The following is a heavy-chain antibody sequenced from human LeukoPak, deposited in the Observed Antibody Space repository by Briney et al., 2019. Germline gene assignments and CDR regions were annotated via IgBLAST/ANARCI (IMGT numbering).Heavy chain of an antibody. CDR3: AKGHMRYCSGGSCSYYFDY. V-gene: IGHV3-23*01. CDR1: GFTFSSYA. CDR2: VSGSGGST. D-gene: IGHD2-15*01. Sequence: PGGSLRLSCAASGFTFSSYAMSWVRQAPGKGLEWVSAVSGSGGSTYYADSVKGRFTISRDNSKNTLYLQMNSLRAEDTAVYYCAKGHMRYCSGGSCSYYFDYRGQGTLVTVSS. J-gene: IGHJ4*02.